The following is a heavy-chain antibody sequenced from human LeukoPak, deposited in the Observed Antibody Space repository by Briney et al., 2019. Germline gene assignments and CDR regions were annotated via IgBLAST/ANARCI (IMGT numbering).Heavy chain of an antibody. D-gene: IGHD3-10*01. CDR1: GYTFTSYD. CDR2: MNPNSGNT. J-gene: IGHJ6*02. CDR3: ARALYHYGSGSSYGMDV. V-gene: IGHV1-8*01. Sequence: ASVKVSCKASGYTFTSYDINWVRQATGQGLEWMGWMNPNSGNTGYAQKFQGRVTMTRNTSISTAYMELSSLRSEDTAVYYCARALYHYGSGSSYGMDVWGQGTTVTVSS.